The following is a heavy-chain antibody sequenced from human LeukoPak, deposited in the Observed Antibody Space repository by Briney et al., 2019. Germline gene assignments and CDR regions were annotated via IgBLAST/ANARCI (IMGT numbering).Heavy chain of an antibody. CDR1: GGSISTFY. J-gene: IGHJ3*02. Sequence: MPSQTLSLTCTISGGSISTFYWSWLRQPPGKGLEWIAYIFHTGNSNYNPSLKGRVTISVDTSKNQFSLKVNSVTAADTAMYYCARHPFSDGFDIWGQGTMVTVSS. V-gene: IGHV4-59*08. CDR3: ARHPFSDGFDI. CDR2: IFHTGNS.